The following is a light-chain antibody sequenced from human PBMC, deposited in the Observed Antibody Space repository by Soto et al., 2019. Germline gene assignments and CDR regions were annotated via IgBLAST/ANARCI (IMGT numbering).Light chain of an antibody. CDR3: TAWDDTLRGPL. CDR1: SSNIGSNY. CDR2: RNN. J-gene: IGLJ2*01. Sequence: QSVLTQPPSASGTPGQRVTISCSGSSSNIGSNYVYWYQQLPGTAPKLLIYRNNQRPSGVPDRFSGSKSGPSASLAISGVRSQEEADYYCTAWDDTLRGPLFGGGTKVTVL. V-gene: IGLV1-47*01.